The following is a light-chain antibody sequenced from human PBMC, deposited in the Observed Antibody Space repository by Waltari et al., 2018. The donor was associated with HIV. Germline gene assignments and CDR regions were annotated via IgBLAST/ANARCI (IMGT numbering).Light chain of an antibody. J-gene: IGKJ4*01. V-gene: IGKV3-11*01. CDR2: DST. CDR1: QSASNY. Sequence: EIVLTQSPATLSLSPGDRAILSCRASQSASNYFAWYQQKPRQAPRLLIYDSTHRATGSPARFSGSGSTTDFTLTISSLEPEDFGVYYCQQRHDWPPLTFGGGTKVEI. CDR3: QQRHDWPPLT.